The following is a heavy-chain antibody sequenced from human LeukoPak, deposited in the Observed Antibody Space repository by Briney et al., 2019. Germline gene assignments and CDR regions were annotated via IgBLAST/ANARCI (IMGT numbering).Heavy chain of an antibody. J-gene: IGHJ5*02. V-gene: IGHV1-2*02. D-gene: IGHD3-16*01. CDR2: SNPNSGGT. CDR3: ARVGDMPARFWFDP. CDR1: RYTFTGYY. Sequence: ASVKVSCKASRYTFTGYYMHWVRQAPGQGLEWMGWSNPNSGGTNYAQKFQGRVTSTRETSINTAYMELSRLRSDDTAVYYCARVGDMPARFWFDPWGQGTLVTVSS.